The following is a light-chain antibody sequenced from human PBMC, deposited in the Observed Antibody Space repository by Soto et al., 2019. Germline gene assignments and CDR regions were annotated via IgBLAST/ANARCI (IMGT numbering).Light chain of an antibody. J-gene: IGKJ4*01. CDR1: QSVSSN. CDR3: QQYNNWLSLT. CDR2: GAS. Sequence: EIVMTQSPATLSVSPGERATLSCRASQSVSSNLAWYQQKPGQAPRLLIYGASTRATGIPARFSGSGSGTECTITISSLLSEDFAVYYCQQYNNWLSLTCGGGTKVEIK. V-gene: IGKV3-15*01.